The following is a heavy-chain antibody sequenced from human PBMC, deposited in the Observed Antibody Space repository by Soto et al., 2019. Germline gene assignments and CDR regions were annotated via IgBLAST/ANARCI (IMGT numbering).Heavy chain of an antibody. V-gene: IGHV4-30-4*01. CDR3: ARDRDYYDSSGSPSPSYYYGMDV. D-gene: IGHD3-22*01. CDR1: GGSISSGYYY. J-gene: IGHJ6*02. CDR2: IYYSGNT. Sequence: PSETLSLTCSVSGGSISSGYYYWSWIRQPPGKGLEWIGNIYYSGNTYYNPSLKSRLIISIDTSKNQFSLKVGSVTAADTAVYYCARDRDYYDSSGSPSPSYYYGMDVWGQGTTVTVSS.